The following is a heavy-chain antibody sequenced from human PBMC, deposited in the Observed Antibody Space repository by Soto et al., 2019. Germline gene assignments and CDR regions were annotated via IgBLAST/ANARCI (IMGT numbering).Heavy chain of an antibody. CDR3: ARGLILGYCSSTSCRYYGMDV. V-gene: IGHV1-69*06. CDR1: GGTFSSYA. CDR2: IIPIFGTA. Sequence: SVKVSCKASGGTFSSYAISWVRQAPGQGLEWMGGIIPIFGTANYAQKFQGRVTITADKSTSTAYMELSSLRSEDTAVYYCARGLILGYCSSTSCRYYGMDVWGQGTTVTAP. J-gene: IGHJ6*02. D-gene: IGHD2-2*01.